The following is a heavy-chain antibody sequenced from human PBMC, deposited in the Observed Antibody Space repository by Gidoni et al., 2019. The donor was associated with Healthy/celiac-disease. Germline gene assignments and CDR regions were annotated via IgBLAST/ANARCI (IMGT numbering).Heavy chain of an antibody. CDR2: IIPILGIA. Sequence: QVQLVQSGAEVKKPGFSVKVSCKASGGTFSSYTISWVRQAPGQGLEWMGRIIPILGIANYVQKFQGRVTITADKSPSTAYMELSSLRSEDTAVYYCARESTPRGPVDYWGQGTLVTVSS. D-gene: IGHD2-15*01. J-gene: IGHJ4*02. CDR1: GGTFSSYT. V-gene: IGHV1-69*08. CDR3: ARESTPRGPVDY.